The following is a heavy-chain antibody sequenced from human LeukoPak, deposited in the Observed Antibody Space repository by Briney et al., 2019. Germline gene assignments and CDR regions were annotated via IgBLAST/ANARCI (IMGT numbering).Heavy chain of an antibody. J-gene: IGHJ4*02. D-gene: IGHD6-6*01. CDR2: IHYTGST. Sequence: SETLSLTCTVSGGSISTSLSYWAWLRQPPGKGLEWIATIHYTGSTYFKPSLKSRLTISVDTSKDQFSLKLSSVTAADTAVYYCASPYVGDRPGGIDYWGRGTLVTV. V-gene: IGHV4-39*01. CDR1: GGSISTSLSY. CDR3: ASPYVGDRPGGIDY.